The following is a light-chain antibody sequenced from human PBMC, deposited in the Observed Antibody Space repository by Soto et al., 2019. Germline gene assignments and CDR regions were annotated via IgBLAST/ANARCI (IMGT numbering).Light chain of an antibody. V-gene: IGLV2-14*01. CDR2: DVS. CDR3: SSYTSSSIVV. CDR1: SSDVGGYNY. Sequence: QSALTQPASVSGSPGQSITISCTGTSSDVGGYNYVSWYQQHPGKAPKLMIYDVSNRPSGVSNRFFGSKSGNTASLTISGLQAEDEADYYCSSYTSSSIVVFGGGTKVTVL. J-gene: IGLJ2*01.